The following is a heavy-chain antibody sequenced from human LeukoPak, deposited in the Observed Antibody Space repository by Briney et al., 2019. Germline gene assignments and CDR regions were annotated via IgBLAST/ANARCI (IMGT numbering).Heavy chain of an antibody. J-gene: IGHJ4*02. CDR2: IGDNGGDT. CDR1: GFTFNNFA. CDR3: ARGGGYYPFDY. D-gene: IGHD3-22*01. V-gene: IGHV3-23*01. Sequence: GGSLRLSCAASGFTFNNFAMSWVRQAPGKGLEWVSAIGDNGGDTKYAASVKGRFTIYRDNSRNTLYLQMNSLRVEDTAMYYCARGGGYYPFDYWGQGTLVTVSS.